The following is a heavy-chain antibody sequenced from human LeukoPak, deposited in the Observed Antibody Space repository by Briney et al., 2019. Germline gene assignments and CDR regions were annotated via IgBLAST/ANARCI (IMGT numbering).Heavy chain of an antibody. J-gene: IGHJ5*02. Sequence: GGSLRLSCAASGFTFSSYWMSWVRQAPGKGLEWVANIKQDGSEKYYVDSVEGRFTISRDNAKNSLYLQMNSLRAEDTAVYYCAKDRRGPKAWFDPWGQGTLVTVSS. CDR2: IKQDGSEK. V-gene: IGHV3-7*03. CDR3: AKDRRGPKAWFDP. CDR1: GFTFSSYW. D-gene: IGHD3-10*01.